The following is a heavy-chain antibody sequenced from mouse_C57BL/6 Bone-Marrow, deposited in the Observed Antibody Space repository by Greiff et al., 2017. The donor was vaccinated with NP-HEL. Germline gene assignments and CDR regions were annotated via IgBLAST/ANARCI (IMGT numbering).Heavy chain of an antibody. V-gene: IGHV1-69*01. CDR3: ARRGYYYYGSSYRYYYAMDY. D-gene: IGHD1-1*01. CDR2: IDPSDSYT. J-gene: IGHJ4*01. Sequence: QVQLQQPGAELVMPGASVKLSCKASGYTFTSYWMHWVKQRPGQGLEWIGEIDPSDSYTNYNQKFKGKSTLTVDKSSSTAYMQLSSLTSEDSAVYYCARRGYYYYGSSYRYYYAMDYWGQGTSVTVSS. CDR1: GYTFTSYW.